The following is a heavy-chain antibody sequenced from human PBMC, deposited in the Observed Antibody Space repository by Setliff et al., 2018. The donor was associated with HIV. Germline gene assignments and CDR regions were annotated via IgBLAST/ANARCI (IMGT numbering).Heavy chain of an antibody. CDR2: INSDGTST. CDR3: ARDLSYDYDRSSDTFDY. Sequence: PGGSLRLSCAASGFTFSNAWMHWVRQAPGKGLVWVSRINSDGTSTTYADSVKGRFTISRDNAKNTLYLQMNSLRAEDTAVYYCARDLSYDYDRSSDTFDYWGQGTLVTVSS. D-gene: IGHD3-22*01. CDR1: GFTFSNAW. V-gene: IGHV3-74*03. J-gene: IGHJ4*02.